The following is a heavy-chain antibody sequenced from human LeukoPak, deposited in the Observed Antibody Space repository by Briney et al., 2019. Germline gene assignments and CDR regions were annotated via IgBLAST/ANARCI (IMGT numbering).Heavy chain of an antibody. D-gene: IGHD3-3*01. J-gene: IGHJ6*02. V-gene: IGHV1-8*01. CDR1: GYTFTSYD. CDR3: ARGPPYDFWSGYYSHSYYYGMDV. Sequence: ASVTVSCKASGYTFTSYDINWVRQATGQGLEWMGWMNPNSGNTVYAQKFQGRVTMTRNTSISTAYMELSSLRSEDTAVYYCARGPPYDFWSGYYSHSYYYGMDVWGQGTTVTVSS. CDR2: MNPNSGNT.